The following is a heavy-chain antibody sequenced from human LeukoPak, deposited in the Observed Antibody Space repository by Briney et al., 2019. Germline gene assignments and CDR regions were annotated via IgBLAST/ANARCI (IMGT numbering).Heavy chain of an antibody. J-gene: IGHJ4*02. D-gene: IGHD3-22*01. CDR1: GGSISSSSHY. CDR2: IYYSGST. CDR3: ARQEDDSSGYFMFSY. Sequence: SETLSLTCTVSGGSISSSSHYWGWIRQPPGKGLEWIGSIYYSGSTYYNPSLKSRVTISVDTSKNQFSLKLSSVTAADTAVYYCARQEDDSSGYFMFSYWGQGTLVTVSS. V-gene: IGHV4-39*01.